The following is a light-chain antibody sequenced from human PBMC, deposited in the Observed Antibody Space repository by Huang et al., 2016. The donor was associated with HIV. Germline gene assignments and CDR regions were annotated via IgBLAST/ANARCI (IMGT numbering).Light chain of an antibody. CDR1: QSVNSY. Sequence: ETVLTQSPATLSLSPGERATLSCRASQSVNSYLGWYQQKPVQTPRLLIYDASNRATGIPARFSSSGSGTDFTLTISSLGPGDFAVYYCQQRKYWPPITFGQGTRLEIK. CDR2: DAS. CDR3: QQRKYWPPIT. J-gene: IGKJ5*01. V-gene: IGKV3-11*01.